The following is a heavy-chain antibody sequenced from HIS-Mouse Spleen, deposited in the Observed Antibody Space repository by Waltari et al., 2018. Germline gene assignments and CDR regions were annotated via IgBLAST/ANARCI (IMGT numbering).Heavy chain of an antibody. CDR3: ARTGNRYYDFWSGYHTRFDY. V-gene: IGHV1-18*01. CDR1: GYTFTSYG. Sequence: QVQLVQSGAEVKKPGASVKVSCKASGYTFTSYGISWVRQAPGQGLEWMGWISAYNGNTNYAPKLTGRVTMTTDTSTRTAYMELRSLRSDDTAVYYCARTGNRYYDFWSGYHTRFDYWGQGTLVTVSS. J-gene: IGHJ4*02. CDR2: ISAYNGNT. D-gene: IGHD3-3*01.